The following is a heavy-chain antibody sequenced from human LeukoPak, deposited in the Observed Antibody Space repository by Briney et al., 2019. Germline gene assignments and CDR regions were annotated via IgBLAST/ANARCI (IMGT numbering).Heavy chain of an antibody. V-gene: IGHV3-23*01. D-gene: IGHD1-26*01. CDR2: VNADGGNT. J-gene: IGHJ4*02. CDR3: TKRVKYGGTWDHFAD. Sequence: GGSLRLSCAASGFTFDNYRMSWVRQAPGKGLEWVSTVNADGGNTYYADSVKGRLTISRDKSKSTLILQMNSLRVEDTALYYCTKRVKYGGTWDHFADWGQGTLVIVSS. CDR1: GFTFDNYR.